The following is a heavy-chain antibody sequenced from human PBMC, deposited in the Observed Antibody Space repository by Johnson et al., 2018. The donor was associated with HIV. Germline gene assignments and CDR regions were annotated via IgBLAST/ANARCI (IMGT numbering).Heavy chain of an antibody. CDR2: ISGSGGST. CDR1: GFTFSSYA. V-gene: IGHV3-23*04. J-gene: IGHJ3*02. CDR3: TRHSSLGYPRAFDI. D-gene: IGHD5-18*01. Sequence: VLLVESGGGVVQPGRSLRLSCAASGFTFSSYAMSWVRQAPGKGLEWVSAISGSGGSTYYADSVKGRFTISRDDSKNTAYLQMNSLKTEDTAVYYCTRHSSLGYPRAFDIWGQGTMVTVSS.